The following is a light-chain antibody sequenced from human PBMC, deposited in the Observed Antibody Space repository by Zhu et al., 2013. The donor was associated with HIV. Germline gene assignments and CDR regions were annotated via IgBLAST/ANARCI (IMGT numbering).Light chain of an antibody. CDR3: QQRSNWPLT. V-gene: IGKV3D-20*02. Sequence: EFVLTQSPGTLSLSPGERATLSCRASQSVTSNSLAWYQQKPGQAPRLLIYGASNRATGIPDRFSGSGSGTDFTLTISRLEPEDFAVYYCQQRSNWPLTFGGGTKVEIK. J-gene: IGKJ4*01. CDR2: GAS. CDR1: QSVTSNS.